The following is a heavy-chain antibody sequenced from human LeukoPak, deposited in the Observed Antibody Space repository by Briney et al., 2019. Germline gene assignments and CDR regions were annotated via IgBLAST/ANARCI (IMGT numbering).Heavy chain of an antibody. CDR1: GFTFDDYA. Sequence: GGSLRLSCAASGFTFDDYAMHWVRQAPGKGLEGVSGFSWNSGSIGYADSVKGRFTISRDNAKNSLYLQMNSLRAEDTALYYCAKDIAVAGMTFWYFDLWGRGTLVTVSS. CDR3: AKDIAVAGMTFWYFDL. D-gene: IGHD6-19*01. CDR2: FSWNSGSI. J-gene: IGHJ2*01. V-gene: IGHV3-9*01.